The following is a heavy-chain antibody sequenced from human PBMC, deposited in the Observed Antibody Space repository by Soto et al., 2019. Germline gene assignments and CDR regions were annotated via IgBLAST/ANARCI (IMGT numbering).Heavy chain of an antibody. D-gene: IGHD2-21*02. CDR3: TTDHDTVLVTAPTSPFDI. CDR1: EFTFNNAW. Sequence: EVQLVESGGGLVKPGGSLRLSCTASEFTFNNAWMNWVRQSPGKGLEWVGRIRGKADGGTTEYGAPVKGRFTISRDDSKNTVYLEMNSLKTEDTAVYYCTTDHDTVLVTAPTSPFDIWGQGTMVTVSS. J-gene: IGHJ3*02. V-gene: IGHV3-15*07. CDR2: IRGKADGGTT.